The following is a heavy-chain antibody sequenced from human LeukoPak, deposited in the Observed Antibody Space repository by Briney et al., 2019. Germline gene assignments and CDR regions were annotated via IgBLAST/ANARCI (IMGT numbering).Heavy chain of an antibody. Sequence: SQTLSLTCAISGDSVSSNSAAWNWIRQSPSRGLEWLGRTFYRSKWSNDYALSVKSRIIINPDTSRNQFSLHLNSVTPEDTAVYFCARELADTYCFDYWGQGTLVSVSS. CDR1: GDSVSSNSAA. J-gene: IGHJ4*02. D-gene: IGHD6-19*01. V-gene: IGHV6-1*01. CDR2: TFYRSKWSN. CDR3: ARELADTYCFDY.